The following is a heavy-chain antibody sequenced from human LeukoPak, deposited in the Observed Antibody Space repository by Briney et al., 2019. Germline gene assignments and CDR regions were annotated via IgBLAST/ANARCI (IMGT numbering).Heavy chain of an antibody. J-gene: IGHJ6*03. CDR2: VYYGGTT. Sequence: SETLSLTCTVSGGSINSRSYYWGWIRQPPGKGLEWIGSVYYGGTTYYNPSLKSRVTISEDTSKNQFSLKLSSVTAADTAIYYCARRATTVTTGYYYYYMDVWGKGTTVTVSS. CDR1: GGSINSRSYY. D-gene: IGHD4-17*01. V-gene: IGHV4-39*01. CDR3: ARRATTVTTGYYYYYMDV.